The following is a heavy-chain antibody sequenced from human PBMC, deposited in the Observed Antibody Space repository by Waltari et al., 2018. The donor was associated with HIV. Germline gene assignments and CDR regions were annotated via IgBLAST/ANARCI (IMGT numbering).Heavy chain of an antibody. D-gene: IGHD3-22*01. Sequence: SSYWMHWVRQVPGKGLEWILGMSTDGNSVRSADSVKGRFTISRDNTKNTLYLQMNSLRVEDTAVYYCARGSGYYYFDYWGQGTRVTVSS. J-gene: IGHJ4*02. CDR3: ARGSGYYYFDY. CDR2: MSTDGNSV. V-gene: IGHV3-74*01. CDR1: SSYW.